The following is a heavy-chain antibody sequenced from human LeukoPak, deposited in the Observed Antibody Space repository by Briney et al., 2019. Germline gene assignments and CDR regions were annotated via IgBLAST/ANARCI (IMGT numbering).Heavy chain of an antibody. D-gene: IGHD3-22*01. V-gene: IGHV7-4-1*02. Sequence: ASVKVSCKASGYTFTSYAMNWVRQAPGQGLEWMGWINTNTGNPTYAQGFTGRFVFSLDTSVSTAYLQISSLKAEDTAVCYCARDAPYYYDSSGPPGAFDIWGQGTMVTVSS. CDR3: ARDAPYYYDSSGPPGAFDI. CDR1: GYTFTSYA. CDR2: INTNTGNP. J-gene: IGHJ3*02.